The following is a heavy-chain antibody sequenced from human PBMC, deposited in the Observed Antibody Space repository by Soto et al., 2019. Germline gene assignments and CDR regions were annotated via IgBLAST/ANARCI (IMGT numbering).Heavy chain of an antibody. D-gene: IGHD6-13*01. CDR1: GGTFSSYA. CDR2: IIPIFGTA. V-gene: IGHV1-69*01. CDR3: AREPLGLWEAAGPGYYFDY. J-gene: IGHJ4*02. Sequence: QVQLVQSGAEVKKPGSSVKVSCKASGGTFSSYAISWVRQAPGQGLEWMGGIIPIFGTANYAQKFQGRVTITADDSTSTAYMELSSLRSEDTAVYYCAREPLGLWEAAGPGYYFDYWGQGTLVTVSS.